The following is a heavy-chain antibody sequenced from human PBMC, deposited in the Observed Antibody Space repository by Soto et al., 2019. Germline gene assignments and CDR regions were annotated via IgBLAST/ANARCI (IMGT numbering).Heavy chain of an antibody. Sequence: PGGSLRLSCEGSGFTFSSYSIAWVRQAPGKGLESVSVISGGGDNTYYADSVKGRFTISRDNPKNTVSLQMNSLRVDDTAVYYCAKRASSTNW. D-gene: IGHD6-13*01. CDR1: GFTFSSYS. CDR3: AKRASSTNW. V-gene: IGHV3-23*01. J-gene: IGHJ5*01. CDR2: ISGGGDNT.